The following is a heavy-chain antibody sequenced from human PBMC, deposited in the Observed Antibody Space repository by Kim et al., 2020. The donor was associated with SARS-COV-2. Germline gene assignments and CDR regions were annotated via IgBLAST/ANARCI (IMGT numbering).Heavy chain of an antibody. J-gene: IGHJ6*02. V-gene: IGHV3-7*03. Sequence: GGSLRLSCAASGFTFSSYWMSWVRQAPGKGLEWVANIKQDGSEKYYVDSVKGRFTISRDNAKNSLYLQMNSLRAEDTAVYYCARDLPNFCSSTSCYTGFYYYYGMDVWGQGTTVTVSS. CDR3: ARDLPNFCSSTSCYTGFYYYYGMDV. D-gene: IGHD2-2*02. CDR1: GFTFSSYW. CDR2: IKQDGSEK.